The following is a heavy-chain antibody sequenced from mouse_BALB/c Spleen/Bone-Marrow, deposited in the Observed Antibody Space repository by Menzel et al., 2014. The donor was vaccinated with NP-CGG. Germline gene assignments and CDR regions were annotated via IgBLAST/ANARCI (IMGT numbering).Heavy chain of an antibody. V-gene: IGHV14-3*02. J-gene: IGHJ2*01. D-gene: IGHD2-4*01. Sequence: VQLQQSGAELVKPGASVKLSCTASGFNIKDTYMHWVKQRPEQGLEWIGRIDPANGNTKYDPKFQGKATITADTSSNTAYLQLSSLTSEDTAVYYCASYDYGYYFDYWDQGTTLTVSS. CDR3: ASYDYGYYFDY. CDR1: GFNIKDTY. CDR2: IDPANGNT.